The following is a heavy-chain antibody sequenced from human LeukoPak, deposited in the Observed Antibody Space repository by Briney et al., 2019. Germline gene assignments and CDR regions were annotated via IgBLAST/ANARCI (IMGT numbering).Heavy chain of an antibody. CDR3: AKDRGYCSGGSCLVDP. D-gene: IGHD2-15*01. CDR1: GFTVSSNY. CDR2: IYSGGST. Sequence: GGSLRLSCAASGFTVSSNYMSWVRQAPGKGLEWVSVIYSGGSTYYADSVKGRFTISRDNSKNTLYLQMNSLRAEDTAVYYCAKDRGYCSGGSCLVDPWGQGTLVTVSS. J-gene: IGHJ5*02. V-gene: IGHV3-53*01.